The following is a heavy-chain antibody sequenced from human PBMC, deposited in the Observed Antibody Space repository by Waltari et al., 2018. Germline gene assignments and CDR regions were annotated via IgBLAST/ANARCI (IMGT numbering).Heavy chain of an antibody. CDR1: GFTFRTNW. Sequence: EVQLVESGGDLVQPGGSLKLACAASGFTFRTNWMSWIRQAPGEGREWVDIINGYGNAQYHLDSVKVRFTVSRDNVKNSLYLQMNNLRAEDTAVYFCARALASQQNDYWGQGTLVTVSS. V-gene: IGHV3-7*01. CDR3: ARALASQQNDY. D-gene: IGHD1-1*01. CDR2: INGYGNAQ. J-gene: IGHJ4*02.